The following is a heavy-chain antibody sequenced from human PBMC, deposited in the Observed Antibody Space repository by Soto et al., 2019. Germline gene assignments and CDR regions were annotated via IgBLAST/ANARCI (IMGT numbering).Heavy chain of an antibody. J-gene: IGHJ4*02. Sequence: PSETLSLTCTVSGGSISGSSYYWGWIRQPPGKGLEWIGSIYYSGSTYYNPSLKSRVTISVDTSKNQFSLKLSSVTAADTAVYYCARRLMPEPDYGDYYYFDYWGQGTLVTVSS. CDR3: ARRLMPEPDYGDYYYFDY. D-gene: IGHD4-17*01. CDR2: IYYSGST. CDR1: GGSISGSSYY. V-gene: IGHV4-39*01.